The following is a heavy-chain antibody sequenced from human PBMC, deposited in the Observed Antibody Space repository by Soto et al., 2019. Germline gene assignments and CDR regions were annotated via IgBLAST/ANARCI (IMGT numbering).Heavy chain of an antibody. J-gene: IGHJ4*02. CDR2: ISYDGSHK. V-gene: IGHV3-30*03. Sequence: VQLVEAGGGVVRPGRSLRLSCVASGFLFDTYGMHLVRQTPGKGLEWVAIISYDGSHKEYADSVKGRFAISRDNSENTLDLHIKTLGVENTDLYYCATSASSDHWGQGTPVNVSS. D-gene: IGHD1-26*01. CDR1: GFLFDTYG. CDR3: ATSASSDH.